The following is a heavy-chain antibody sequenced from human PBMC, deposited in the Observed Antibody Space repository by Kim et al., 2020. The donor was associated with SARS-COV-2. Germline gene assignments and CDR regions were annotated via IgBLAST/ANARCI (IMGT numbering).Heavy chain of an antibody. D-gene: IGHD6-13*01. V-gene: IGHV3-23*01. CDR2: ISDTGSSA. Sequence: GGSLRLSCAASGFTFSNYAMSWVRQAPGKGLEWVSSISDTGSSAYYADSVKGRFTISRDNSKNTLYLQMNSLRAEDTAIYYCAKAIYSSRPDRFDPWGQGTLVTVSS. CDR3: AKAIYSSRPDRFDP. J-gene: IGHJ5*02. CDR1: GFTFSNYA.